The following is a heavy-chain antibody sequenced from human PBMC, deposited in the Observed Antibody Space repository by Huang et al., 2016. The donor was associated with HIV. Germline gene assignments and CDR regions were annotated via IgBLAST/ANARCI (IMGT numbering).Heavy chain of an antibody. J-gene: IGHJ4*02. CDR1: KTISGSN. Sequence: EMQLVESGGGLVKPGGSLRLTCSASKTISGSNMHGVRQAPGKGLEWVSSMSGRSNHIHYADSVKGRFSISRDNGKKSLDLQMNSLRVEDTAIYYCATAPIMPDYLDHWGQGALVTVSS. CDR2: MSGRSNHI. CDR3: ATAPIMPDYLDH. D-gene: IGHD2-2*01. V-gene: IGHV3-21*01.